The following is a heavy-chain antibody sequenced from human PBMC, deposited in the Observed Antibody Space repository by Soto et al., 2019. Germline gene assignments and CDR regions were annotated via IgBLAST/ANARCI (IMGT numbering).Heavy chain of an antibody. D-gene: IGHD3-3*01. CDR3: AKDRLRITIFGVVPDY. CDR1: GFTFSTYW. CDR2: MNSDGSRA. V-gene: IGHV3-74*01. J-gene: IGHJ4*02. Sequence: EVQLVESGGGLVQPGGSLRLSCTASGFTFSTYWMHWVRQAPGKGLVWVSRMNSDGSRADYADSVKGRFTISRDNARNTLYLQMNSLRAEDTAVYYCAKDRLRITIFGVVPDYWGQGTLVTVSS.